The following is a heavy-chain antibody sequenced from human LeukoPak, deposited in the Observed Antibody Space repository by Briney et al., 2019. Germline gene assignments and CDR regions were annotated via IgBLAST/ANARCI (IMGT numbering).Heavy chain of an antibody. CDR1: GYRFTDYY. J-gene: IGHJ4*02. D-gene: IGHD2-2*01. V-gene: IGHV1-2*02. Sequence: ASVEVSCKASGYRFTDYYVHWVRQAPGQGLEWMGWINPNNGGTNYAQKFHGRVTMTRDTSITTAYMELNRLTSDDTAVYYCARELGFCSSTSCPLYHYWGQGTLVTVSS. CDR3: ARELGFCSSTSCPLYHY. CDR2: INPNNGGT.